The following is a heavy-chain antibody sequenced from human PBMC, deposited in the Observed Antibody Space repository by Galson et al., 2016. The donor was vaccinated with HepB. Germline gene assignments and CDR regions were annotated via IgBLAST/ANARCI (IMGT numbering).Heavy chain of an antibody. V-gene: IGHV3-74*01. CDR3: ARRMATITSVDY. Sequence: SLRLSCAASGFTFSSYWMHWVRQAPGKGLVWVSRINSDGTNTIYADSVKGRFTISRDNAKNTLYLRMNSLRAEDTAVYYCARRMATITSVDYWGQGTLVTVSS. J-gene: IGHJ4*02. D-gene: IGHD5-24*01. CDR2: INSDGTNT. CDR1: GFTFSSYW.